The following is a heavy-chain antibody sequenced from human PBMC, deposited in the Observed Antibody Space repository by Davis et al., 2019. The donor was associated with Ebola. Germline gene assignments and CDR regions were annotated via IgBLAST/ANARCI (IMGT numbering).Heavy chain of an antibody. CDR3: AKQVDLHYYYYGMDV. Sequence: GESLKISCAASGFVFRNYVMSWVRQAPGKGLEWVSTLGTSADTYYADSVKGRFTISRDNSKNTLYLQINSLRAEDTAVYYCAKQVDLHYYYYGMDVWGKGTTVTVSS. V-gene: IGHV3-23*01. J-gene: IGHJ6*04. CDR2: LGTSADT. CDR1: GFVFRNYV.